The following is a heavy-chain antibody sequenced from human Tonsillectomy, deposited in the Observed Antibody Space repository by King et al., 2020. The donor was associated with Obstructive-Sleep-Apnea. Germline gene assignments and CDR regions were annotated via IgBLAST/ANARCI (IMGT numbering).Heavy chain of an antibody. Sequence: VQLVESGGGLVKPGGSLRLSCAASGFTFSRYAMTWVRQAPGKGLEWVSFISESGVTTYYADSVKGRFTVSRDNSNNTLSLQMHSLTAEDTAVYFCGKDRRLRYVGDPVDYGGQGTLVTVSS. J-gene: IGHJ4*02. CDR1: GFTFSRYA. CDR2: ISESGVTT. D-gene: IGHD3-9*01. V-gene: IGHV3-23*04. CDR3: GKDRRLRYVGDPVDY.